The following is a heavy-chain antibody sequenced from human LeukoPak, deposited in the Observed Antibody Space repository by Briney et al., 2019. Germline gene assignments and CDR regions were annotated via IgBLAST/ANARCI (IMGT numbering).Heavy chain of an antibody. D-gene: IGHD3-10*01. Sequence: GGSLRLSCAASGFAFSSYWMSWVRQAPGKGLEWVSGISWNSGSIGYADSVKGRFTISRDNAKNSLYLQMNSLRAEDTALYYCAKDIKGIGELLSGPFDYWGQGTLVTVSS. J-gene: IGHJ4*02. CDR3: AKDIKGIGELLSGPFDY. CDR2: ISWNSGSI. V-gene: IGHV3-9*01. CDR1: GFAFSSYW.